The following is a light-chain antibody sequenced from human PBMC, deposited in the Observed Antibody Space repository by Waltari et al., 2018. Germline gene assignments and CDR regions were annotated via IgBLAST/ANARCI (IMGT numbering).Light chain of an antibody. CDR1: PSVSSY. V-gene: IGKV3-20*01. Sequence: EIVLTQSPGTLSLSPGERATLSCRASPSVSSYLAWYQQKPGQAPRLLIYGASSRATGIPDRFSGSGSGTDFTLTISRLEPEDFAVYYCQQYGSSPKTFGQGTKVEIK. J-gene: IGKJ1*01. CDR3: QQYGSSPKT. CDR2: GAS.